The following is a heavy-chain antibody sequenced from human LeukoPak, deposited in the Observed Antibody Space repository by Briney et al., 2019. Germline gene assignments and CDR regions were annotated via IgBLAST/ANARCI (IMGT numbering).Heavy chain of an antibody. D-gene: IGHD1-1*01. V-gene: IGHV3-30*02. CDR1: GFTFSSYG. CDR3: AKDRMGNWLTLDFDY. CDR2: VKDDDSSK. Sequence: GGSLRLSCAASGFTFSSYGMHWVRQAPGKGLEWVAFVKDDDSSKHYADSVKGRFTISRDNSKNTLFLQMNTLRPEDTAVYYCAKDRMGNWLTLDFDYWGQGTLVTVSS. J-gene: IGHJ4*02.